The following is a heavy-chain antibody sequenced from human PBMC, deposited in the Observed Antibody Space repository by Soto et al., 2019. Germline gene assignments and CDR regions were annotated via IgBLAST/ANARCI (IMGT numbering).Heavy chain of an antibody. Sequence: QVELVQSGAEVKRPGASVKVSCKASGYTFTTYYLPWVRQAPGLGREWLGIINPNDGSTTYAQKFQGRVTMTRDTSTSTVYLELSSLRSEDTAVYYCAREGYCCGGTCFHGNCDYWGQGTLVTVSA. CDR3: AREGYCCGGTCFHGNCDY. V-gene: IGHV1-46*01. CDR2: INPNDGST. D-gene: IGHD2-15*01. J-gene: IGHJ4*02. CDR1: GYTFTTYY.